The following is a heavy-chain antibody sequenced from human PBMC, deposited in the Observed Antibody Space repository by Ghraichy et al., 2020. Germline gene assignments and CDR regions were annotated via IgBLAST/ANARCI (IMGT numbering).Heavy chain of an antibody. CDR1: GGSFSGYY. Sequence: SETLSLTCAVYGGSFSGYYWSWIRQPPGKGLEWIGEINHSGSTNYNPSLKSRVTISVDTSKNQFSLKLSSVTAADTAVYYCAREGYCSGGSCYSGWFDPWGQGTLVTVSS. V-gene: IGHV4-34*01. J-gene: IGHJ5*02. CDR2: INHSGST. CDR3: AREGYCSGGSCYSGWFDP. D-gene: IGHD2-15*01.